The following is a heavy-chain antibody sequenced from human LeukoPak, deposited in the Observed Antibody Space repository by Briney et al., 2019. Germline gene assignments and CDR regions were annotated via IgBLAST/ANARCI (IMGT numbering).Heavy chain of an antibody. D-gene: IGHD1-14*01. Sequence: GGSLRLSCVASGFTFSTYWITWVRQAPGKGLEWVANIKQDGSEKYYVDSVKGRFTISRDNAKNSLYLQMNSLRAEDTAVYYCARRREQVSFISRRKDQSFDYWGQGTLVTVSS. V-gene: IGHV3-7*01. J-gene: IGHJ4*02. CDR1: GFTFSTYW. CDR2: IKQDGSEK. CDR3: ARRREQVSFISRRKDQSFDY.